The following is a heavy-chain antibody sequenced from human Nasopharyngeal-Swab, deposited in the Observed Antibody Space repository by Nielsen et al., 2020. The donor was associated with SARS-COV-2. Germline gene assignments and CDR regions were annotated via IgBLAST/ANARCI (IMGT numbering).Heavy chain of an antibody. J-gene: IGHJ4*02. CDR3: AREERGTATTLFDY. V-gene: IGHV3-30*04. CDR1: GFYFWTHA. Sequence: GESLKISCAASGFYFWTHALHWVRQAPGKGLEGVAIISFDGSKAYYADSVKGRFTVSRDNSESTMFLQMSSLRPEDSAVYYCAREERGTATTLFDYWGQGTLVTVSS. CDR2: ISFDGSKA. D-gene: IGHD4-17*01.